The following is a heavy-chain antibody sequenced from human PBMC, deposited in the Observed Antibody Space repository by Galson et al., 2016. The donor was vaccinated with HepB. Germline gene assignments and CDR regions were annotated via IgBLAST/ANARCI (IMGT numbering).Heavy chain of an antibody. CDR2: IYTAGNT. CDR3: ARGPGYYAASGRPWDYNPMDV. D-gene: IGHD3-22*01. Sequence: CAVSGFSVSTNYMSWVRQAPGKGLAWVSIIYTAGNTYYTDSVKGRFTISRDNGQNTLYLQMNSLTGEDTSVYYCARGPGYYAASGRPWDYNPMDVWGQGTTVIVSS. J-gene: IGHJ6*01. CDR1: GFSVSTNY. V-gene: IGHV3-53*01.